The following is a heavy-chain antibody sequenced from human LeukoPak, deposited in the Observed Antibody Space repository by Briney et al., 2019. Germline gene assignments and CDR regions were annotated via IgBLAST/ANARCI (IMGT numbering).Heavy chain of an antibody. V-gene: IGHV4-4*02. D-gene: IGHD1-26*01. CDR1: CRSISNTNW. Sequence: SDTLPLTCDVSCRSISNTNWWSWLRHPPGQGLEWIGEISLTGETNYNPSLSGRVTMSLDKSRNQLSLKLTFVTAADTAIYYCSRESGAFCPFGYWGQGTLVIVPP. CDR3: SRESGAFCPFGY. J-gene: IGHJ4*02. CDR2: ISLTGET.